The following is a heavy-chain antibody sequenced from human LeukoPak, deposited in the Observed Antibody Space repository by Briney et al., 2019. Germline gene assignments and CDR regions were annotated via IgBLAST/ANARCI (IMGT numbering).Heavy chain of an antibody. V-gene: IGHV3-7*01. Sequence: GGSLRLSCAASGFTLSSYWMSWVRQAPGKGLEWVANIKQDGSEKYYVDSVKGRFTVSRDNAKNSLYLQMYSLRAEDTAVYYCARDDLVVVVRAPSASYYYGIDVWGQGTTVTVSS. CDR3: ARDDLVVVVRAPSASYYYGIDV. J-gene: IGHJ6*02. CDR1: GFTLSSYW. D-gene: IGHD2-15*01. CDR2: IKQDGSEK.